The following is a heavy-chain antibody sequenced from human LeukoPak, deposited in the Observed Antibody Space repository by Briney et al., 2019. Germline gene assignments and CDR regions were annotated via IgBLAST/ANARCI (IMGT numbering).Heavy chain of an antibody. D-gene: IGHD3-10*01. V-gene: IGHV1-46*01. Sequence: GSSVKVSCKASGYTFTSYYMHWVRQAPGQGLEWMGIINPSGGSTSYAQKFQGRVTMTRDTSTSTVYMELSSLRSEDTAVYYCARPRGMVRGVPTDAFDIWGQGTMVTVSS. CDR1: GYTFTSYY. CDR2: INPSGGST. CDR3: ARPRGMVRGVPTDAFDI. J-gene: IGHJ3*02.